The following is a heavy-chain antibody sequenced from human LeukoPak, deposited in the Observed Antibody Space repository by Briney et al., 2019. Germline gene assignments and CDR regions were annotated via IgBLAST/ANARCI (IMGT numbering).Heavy chain of an antibody. V-gene: IGHV3-21*01. Sequence: GGSLRLSCAASGFTFSSYSMNWVRQAPGKGLEWVSSISSSSSYIYYADSVKGRFTISRDNAKNSLYLQMNSLRAEDTAVYYCAREEGTAMAPSYYYGMDVWGQGPTVTVSS. CDR1: GFTFSSYS. D-gene: IGHD5-18*01. CDR2: ISSSSSYI. J-gene: IGHJ6*02. CDR3: AREEGTAMAPSYYYGMDV.